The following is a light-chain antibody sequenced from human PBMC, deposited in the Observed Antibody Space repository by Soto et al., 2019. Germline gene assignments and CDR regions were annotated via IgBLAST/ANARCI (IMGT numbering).Light chain of an antibody. V-gene: IGKV3-15*01. J-gene: IGKJ4*01. CDR3: QQYNAWPLT. CDR2: GAS. CDR1: QSVSST. Sequence: EVVMTQSPATPSVSPGERATLSCKASQSVSSTLAWYQQNPGQAPRLLIYGASTRAAGIPARFSGSGSGTEFTLTISSLQSEDFAVYYCQQYNAWPLTFGGGTKVEIK.